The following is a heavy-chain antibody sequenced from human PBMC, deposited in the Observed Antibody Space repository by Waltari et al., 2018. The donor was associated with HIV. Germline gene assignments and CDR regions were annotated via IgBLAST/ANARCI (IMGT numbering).Heavy chain of an antibody. D-gene: IGHD2-2*01. V-gene: IGHV4-34*01. Sequence: LHQRGEHRFKLAEALATSWAGLGGSVWGSAWGGPCQHPGKGLECIGEINHSGSTNYNPSLKSRVTISVDTSKNQFSLKLSSVTAADTAVYYCARPGVVRSTSDGMDVWGQGTTVTVSS. CDR1: GGSVWGSA. J-gene: IGHJ6*02. CDR3: ARPGVVRSTSDGMDV. CDR2: INHSGST.